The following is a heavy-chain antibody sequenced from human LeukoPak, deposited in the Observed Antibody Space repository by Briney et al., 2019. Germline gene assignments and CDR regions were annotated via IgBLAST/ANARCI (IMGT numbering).Heavy chain of an antibody. CDR3: ARETGGYDAFDT. CDR1: GFTFSSYS. J-gene: IGHJ3*02. D-gene: IGHD1-14*01. CDR2: ISSSSSYI. Sequence: GGSLRLSCAASGFTFSSYSMNWVRQAPGKGLEWVSSISSSSSYIYYADSVKGRFTISRDNAKNSLYLQMNSLRAEDTTVYYCARETGGYDAFDTWGQGTMVTVSS. V-gene: IGHV3-21*01.